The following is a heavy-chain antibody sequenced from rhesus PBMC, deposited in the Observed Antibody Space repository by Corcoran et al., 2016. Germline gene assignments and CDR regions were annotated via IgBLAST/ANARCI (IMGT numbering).Heavy chain of an antibody. CDR3: TRATGVTPFDY. J-gene: IGHJ4*01. CDR2: ISPYNGNT. Sequence: QVQLVESGAEIKQPGASVKLSCKASGYAFTTYYMHWVRQAPGQGLEGIGLISPYNGNTAYEQNFQGRVTITTDTSTSTGYMELSSLRSEDTAVYFCTRATGVTPFDYWGQGVLVTVSS. V-gene: IGHV1-180*01. CDR1: GYAFTTYY. D-gene: IGHD3-34*01.